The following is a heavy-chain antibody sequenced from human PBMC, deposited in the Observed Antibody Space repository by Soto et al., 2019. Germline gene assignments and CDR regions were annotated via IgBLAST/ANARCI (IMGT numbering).Heavy chain of an antibody. CDR1: GFTFSSYA. Sequence: PGGSLRLSCAASGFTFSSYAMHWFRQAPGKGLEWVAVISYDGSNKYYADSVKGRFTISRDNSKNALYLQMNSLRAEDTAVYYCASGLWSGYSEFDDWGQGTLVTVSS. J-gene: IGHJ4*02. D-gene: IGHD3-3*01. CDR2: ISYDGSNK. V-gene: IGHV3-30-3*01. CDR3: ASGLWSGYSEFDD.